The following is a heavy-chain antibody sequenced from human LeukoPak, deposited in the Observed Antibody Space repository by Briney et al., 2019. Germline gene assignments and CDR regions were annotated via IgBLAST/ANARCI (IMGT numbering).Heavy chain of an antibody. V-gene: IGHV3-21*01. Sequence: GGSLRLSGAASGFTFSSYSMNWVRQAPGKGLEWVSSISSSSSYIYYADSVKGRFTISRDNAKNSLYLQMNSLRAEDTAVYYCARGPTIAAAVYFDYWGQGTLVTVSS. CDR1: GFTFSSYS. J-gene: IGHJ4*02. CDR3: ARGPTIAAAVYFDY. CDR2: ISSSSSYI. D-gene: IGHD6-13*01.